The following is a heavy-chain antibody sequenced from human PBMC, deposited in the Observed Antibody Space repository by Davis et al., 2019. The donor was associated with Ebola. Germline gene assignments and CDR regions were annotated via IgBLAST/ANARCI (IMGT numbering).Heavy chain of an antibody. J-gene: IGHJ4*02. Sequence: GESLKISCAASGFTVSSNYMSWVRQAPGKGLEWVSVIYSGGSTYYADSVKGRFTISRDNAKNTLYLQMNSLRAEDTAVYYCARELYYYDSSGSDYWGQGTLVTVSS. CDR1: GFTVSSNY. CDR3: ARELYYYDSSGSDY. D-gene: IGHD3-22*01. V-gene: IGHV3-66*02. CDR2: IYSGGST.